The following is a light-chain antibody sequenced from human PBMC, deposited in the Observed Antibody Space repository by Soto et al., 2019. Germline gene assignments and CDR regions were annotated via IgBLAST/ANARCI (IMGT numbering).Light chain of an antibody. CDR3: QQYGSSPFP. V-gene: IGKV3D-20*01. CDR2: DAS. CDR1: QSVSSSY. J-gene: IGKJ3*01. Sequence: EIVLTQSPATLSLSPGERATLSCVASQSVSSSYLAWYQQKPGLAPRLLIYDASSRATGIPDRFSGSGSGTDFTLTISRLEPEYFAVYYCQQYGSSPFPFGPGTKVDI.